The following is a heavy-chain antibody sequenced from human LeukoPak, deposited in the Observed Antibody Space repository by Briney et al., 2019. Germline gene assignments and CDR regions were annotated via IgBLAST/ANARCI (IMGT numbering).Heavy chain of an antibody. Sequence: TWGSLRLSCAASGFTFSSYGVHWVRQAPGKGLEWVAVIWYDGSNKYYADSVKGRFTISRDNSKNTLYLQMNSLRPEDTAVYYCARGYSFGQYFDSWGQGTLVTVSA. CDR1: GFTFSSYG. V-gene: IGHV3-33*01. D-gene: IGHD5-18*01. CDR3: ARGYSFGQYFDS. CDR2: IWYDGSNK. J-gene: IGHJ4*02.